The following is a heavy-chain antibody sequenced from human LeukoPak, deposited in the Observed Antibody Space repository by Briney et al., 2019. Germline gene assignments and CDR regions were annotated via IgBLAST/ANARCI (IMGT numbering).Heavy chain of an antibody. CDR1: GGSFSGYY. D-gene: IGHD3-22*01. CDR3: ARARNYYDSSDYYYEGDAFDI. V-gene: IGHV4-34*01. CDR2: INHSGST. Sequence: SETLSLTCAVYGGSFSGYYWSWIRQPPGKWLEWIGEINHSGSTNYNPSLKSRVTISVDTSKNHFSLTLSSVTAADTAVYFCARARNYYDSSDYYYEGDAFDIWGQGTMVTVSS. J-gene: IGHJ3*02.